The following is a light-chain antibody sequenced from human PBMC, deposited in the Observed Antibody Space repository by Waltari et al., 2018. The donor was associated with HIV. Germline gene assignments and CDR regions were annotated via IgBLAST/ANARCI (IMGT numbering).Light chain of an antibody. Sequence: QSVVTQPPSASGTPGQNISIYCSGDISNPGGNFVYWYQQRPGTAPRLLIYRNDQRPSGVPDLFSGSKSAPSASLAISGLRSEDEADYHCSTWDNSLSHWVFGGGTK. V-gene: IGLV1-47*01. J-gene: IGLJ3*02. CDR2: RND. CDR1: ISNPGGNF. CDR3: STWDNSLSHWV.